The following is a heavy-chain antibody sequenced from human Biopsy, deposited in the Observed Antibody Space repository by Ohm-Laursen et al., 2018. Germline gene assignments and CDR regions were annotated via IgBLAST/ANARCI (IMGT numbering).Heavy chain of an antibody. Sequence: GTLSLTCTVSGGSISSDYWSWIRQPPGKGLERIGYIHYSGSTNYNPSVNSRVTISEDTSKNQFSLRLNSVTAADPAVYYAARATNSTGWPCFYFYGMDVWGQGTTVTVSS. CDR1: GGSISSDY. V-gene: IGHV4-59*01. J-gene: IGHJ6*02. CDR3: ARATNSTGWPCFYFYGMDV. CDR2: IHYSGST. D-gene: IGHD2/OR15-2a*01.